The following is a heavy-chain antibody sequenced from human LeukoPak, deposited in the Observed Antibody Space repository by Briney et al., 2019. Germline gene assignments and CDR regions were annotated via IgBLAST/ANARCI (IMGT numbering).Heavy chain of an antibody. J-gene: IGHJ6*02. V-gene: IGHV3-23*01. CDR3: AKISVGPLSRPTHVSLYYGMDV. Sequence: TGGSLILSCEASGFTFNKFAMSWVRQAPGKGPEWVSGIGSSGATIFYADSVKGRFTISRDNSKNTVYLEMNNLTAEDTAIYYCAKISVGPLSRPTHVSLYYGMDVWGQGTTVTVSS. CDR1: GFTFNKFA. CDR2: IGSSGATI. D-gene: IGHD3-10*01.